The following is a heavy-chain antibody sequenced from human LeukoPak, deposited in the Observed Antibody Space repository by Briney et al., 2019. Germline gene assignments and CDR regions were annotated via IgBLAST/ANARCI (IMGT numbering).Heavy chain of an antibody. D-gene: IGHD5-12*01. CDR1: GGSLSGYY. CDR2: INHSGNT. CDR3: ARRYSGYGNAFDI. Sequence: SETLSLTCAVYGGSLSGYYWSWIRQPPGKGLEWIGEINHSGNTNYNPSLKSRVTMSVDTSKNHFYLELISVTAADTAVYYCARRYSGYGNAFDIWGQGTMVTVSS. V-gene: IGHV4-34*01. J-gene: IGHJ3*02.